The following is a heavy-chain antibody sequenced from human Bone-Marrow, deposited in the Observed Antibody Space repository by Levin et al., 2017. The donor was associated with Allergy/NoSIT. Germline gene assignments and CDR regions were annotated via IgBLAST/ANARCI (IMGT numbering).Heavy chain of an antibody. CDR3: ARVGKLAVADRCTAHSKWEGCYYYYGMDG. V-gene: IGHV3-48*01. J-gene: IGHJ6*02. CDR1: GFTFSSYS. CDR2: ISSSSSTI. Sequence: GESLKISCAASGFTFSSYSMNWVRQAPGKGLEWVSYISSSSSTIYYADSVKGRFTISRDNAKNSLYLQMNSLRAEDTAVYYCARVGKLAVADRCTAHSKWEGCYYYYGMDGWGQGTTVTVSS. D-gene: IGHD6-19*01.